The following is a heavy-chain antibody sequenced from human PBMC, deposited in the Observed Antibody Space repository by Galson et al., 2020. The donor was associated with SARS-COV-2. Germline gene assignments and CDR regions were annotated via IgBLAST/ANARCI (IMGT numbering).Heavy chain of an antibody. V-gene: IGHV4-61*09. D-gene: IGHD6-19*01. CDR2: ISTSGST. Sequence: SETLSLTCTVSGGFVTSGNSYWNWIRQPAGKGLEWIGHISTSGSTNYNPSLKSRVTISLDTSKNQFSLSLSSVTAADTAVYYCARVPGYSSGWFQPWGQGTLVTVSS. CDR1: GGFVTSGNSY. J-gene: IGHJ5*02. CDR3: ARVPGYSSGWFQP.